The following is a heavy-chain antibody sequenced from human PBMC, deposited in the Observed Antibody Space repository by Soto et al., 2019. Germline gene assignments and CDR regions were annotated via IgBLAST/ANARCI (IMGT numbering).Heavy chain of an antibody. V-gene: IGHV5-51*01. J-gene: IGHJ4*02. D-gene: IGHD6-19*01. CDR2: IYPGDSDT. CDR1: GYSFTSYW. CDR3: AKDAARTSGWYYFDY. Sequence: PGESLKISCKGSGYSFTSYWIGWVRQMPGKGLEWMGIIYPGDSDTRYSPSFQGQVTISADKSISTAYLQWSSLRADDTAVYYCAKDAARTSGWYYFDYWGQGTLVTVSS.